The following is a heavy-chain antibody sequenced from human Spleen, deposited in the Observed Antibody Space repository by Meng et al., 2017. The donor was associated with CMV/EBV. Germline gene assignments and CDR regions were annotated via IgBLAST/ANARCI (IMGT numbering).Heavy chain of an antibody. Sequence: GESLKISCAASGFTVSGSFMSWVRQAPGKGLEWVSVIYAGGNTYYADSVKGRFTISRDNAKNSLYLQMNSLRAEDTAVYYCARDREPLGGWSGYYWRYYYYGMDVWGQGTTVTVSS. CDR2: IYAGGNT. J-gene: IGHJ6*02. CDR3: ARDREPLGGWSGYYWRYYYYGMDV. D-gene: IGHD3-3*01. V-gene: IGHV3-53*01. CDR1: GFTVSGSF.